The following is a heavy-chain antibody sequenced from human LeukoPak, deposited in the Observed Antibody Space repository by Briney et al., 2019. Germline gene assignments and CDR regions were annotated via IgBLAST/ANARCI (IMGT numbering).Heavy chain of an antibody. CDR3: ARDDGGSYNFDY. Sequence: ASVKVSCKASGHTFTGYYMHWVRQAPGQGLEWMGWINPNSGGTNYAQKFQGRVTMTRDTSISTACMELSRLRSDDTAVYYCARDDGGSYNFDYWGQGTLVTVSS. J-gene: IGHJ4*02. CDR1: GHTFTGYY. CDR2: INPNSGGT. D-gene: IGHD1-26*01. V-gene: IGHV1-2*02.